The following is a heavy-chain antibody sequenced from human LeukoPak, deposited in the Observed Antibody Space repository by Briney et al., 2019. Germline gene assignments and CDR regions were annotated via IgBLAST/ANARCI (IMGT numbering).Heavy chain of an antibody. D-gene: IGHD5-24*01. Sequence: SETLSLTCTVSGGSISSSYWGWIRHPPGKGLEWIGYIYYSGSTKYDPSFKSRATISVDTSKNHLSLKLGSVTAADTAVYYCARRGVETAAITEDSWFDPWGQGTLVIVSS. CDR2: IYYSGST. CDR1: GGSISSSY. J-gene: IGHJ5*02. CDR3: ARRGVETAAITEDSWFDP. V-gene: IGHV4-59*01.